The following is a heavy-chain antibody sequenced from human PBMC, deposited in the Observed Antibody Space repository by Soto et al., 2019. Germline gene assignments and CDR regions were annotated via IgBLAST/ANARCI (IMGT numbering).Heavy chain of an antibody. CDR1: GFSISNYY. Sequence: SGTLSLTCNVSGFSISNYYWTWIRQSAGKGLEWIGRMSATGGAAYNPSLKSRLTLSRDTSRNELSLSLKFVTAADTAVYFCTRDKSGTPDIWGQGTMVTV. CDR2: MSATGGA. CDR3: TRDKSGTPDI. D-gene: IGHD1-26*01. V-gene: IGHV4-4*07. J-gene: IGHJ3*02.